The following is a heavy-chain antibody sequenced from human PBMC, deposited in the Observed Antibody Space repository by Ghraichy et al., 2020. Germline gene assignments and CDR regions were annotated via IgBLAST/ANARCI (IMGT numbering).Heavy chain of an antibody. CDR3: ARDRAWAIFLGGV. Sequence: GESLNISCAASGFTFSNYWMHWVRQAPGKGLEWVSRINPDGSSTNYADSVEGRFTISRDNAKNTLHLQMSSLRAEDTAVYYCARDRAWAIFLGGVGGQGTLVTVSS. J-gene: IGHJ4*02. D-gene: IGHD3-16*01. CDR1: GFTFSNYW. V-gene: IGHV3-74*01. CDR2: INPDGSST.